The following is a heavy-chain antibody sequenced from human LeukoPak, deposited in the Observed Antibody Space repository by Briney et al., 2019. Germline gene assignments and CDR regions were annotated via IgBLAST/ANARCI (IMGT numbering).Heavy chain of an antibody. CDR2: ISSCSRTV. CDR1: GFAFSSYS. Sequence: PGGSLRLSCAAAGFAFSSYSMNWVRQAPGRGRGWVSYISSCSRTVYYADSVEGRFTISRDNGKNSLYLLLNSLRADDTAVYFCVRESITGHRDFDYWGQGTLITVSS. CDR3: VRESITGHRDFDY. D-gene: IGHD1-20*01. J-gene: IGHJ4*02. V-gene: IGHV3-48*01.